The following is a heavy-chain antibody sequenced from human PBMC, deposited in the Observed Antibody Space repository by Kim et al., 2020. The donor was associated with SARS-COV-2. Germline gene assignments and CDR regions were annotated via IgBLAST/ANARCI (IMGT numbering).Heavy chain of an antibody. D-gene: IGHD2-2*01. CDR1: GGSISSGGYY. Sequence: SETLSLTCTVSGGSISSGGYYWSWIRQHPGKGLEWIGYIYYSGSTYYNPSLKSRVTISVDTSKSQFSLKLSSVTAADTAVYYCARAGEDIVVVPAAMPNVGFGCDDCSDYGMDVWGQGTTVTVSS. J-gene: IGHJ6*02. CDR3: ARAGEDIVVVPAAMPNVGFGCDDCSDYGMDV. V-gene: IGHV4-31*03. CDR2: IYYSGST.